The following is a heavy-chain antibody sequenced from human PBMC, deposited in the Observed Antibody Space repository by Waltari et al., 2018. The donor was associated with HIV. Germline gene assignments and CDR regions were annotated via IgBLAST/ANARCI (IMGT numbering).Heavy chain of an antibody. CDR3: ARWCDTNCHTFDI. J-gene: IGHJ3*02. D-gene: IGHD2-8*01. V-gene: IGHV4-59*02. Sequence: QVRLQESGPGLVKPSETLSLTCTVSGVSVTSYYWNWIRQSPEKGRELVGYVHHTGASKCNPPLRSRVSMSVDTSKNEITLSLTSATAADTAVYYCARWCDTNCHTFDIWGQGTSVTVSS. CDR1: GVSVTSYY. CDR2: VHHTGAS.